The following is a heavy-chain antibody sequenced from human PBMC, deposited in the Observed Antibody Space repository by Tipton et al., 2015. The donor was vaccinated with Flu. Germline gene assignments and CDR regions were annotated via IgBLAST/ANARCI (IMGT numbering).Heavy chain of an antibody. Sequence: LRLSCTVSGGSISSYYWSWIRQPPGKGLEWIGDIYYSGSTNYNPSLKSRVTISVDTSKNQFSLKLSSVTAADTAVYYCARESHYGGNSGYFQHWGQGTLVAVSS. V-gene: IGHV4-59*01. J-gene: IGHJ1*01. CDR1: GGSISSYY. D-gene: IGHD4-23*01. CDR2: IYYSGST. CDR3: ARESHYGGNSGYFQH.